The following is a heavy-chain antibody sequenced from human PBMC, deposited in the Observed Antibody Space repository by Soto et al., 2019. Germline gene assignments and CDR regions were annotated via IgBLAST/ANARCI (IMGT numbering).Heavy chain of an antibody. Sequence: TGGSLRLACAASGFTFGSYALHWVRQAPGKALESLTVISGDVSDKYYADSVKGRFTISRDRSKSSLYLQMNSLRAEDTAVYYCARDLVFYCSSSSCFGNFIFDHWGQGALVTVSS. V-gene: IGHV3-30-3*01. CDR1: GFTFGSYA. J-gene: IGHJ4*02. CDR3: ARDLVFYCSSSSCFGNFIFDH. D-gene: IGHD2-15*01. CDR2: ISGDVSDK.